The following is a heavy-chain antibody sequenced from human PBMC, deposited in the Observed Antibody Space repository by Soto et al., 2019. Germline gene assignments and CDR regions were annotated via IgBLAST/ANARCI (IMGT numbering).Heavy chain of an antibody. Sequence: QVHLVESGGGVVQPGRSLRLSCAASGFTFSDYAMHWVRQAPGRGLEWVAVISFDGSNKYYADSVKDRFTISRDNSKNTLYVQMISLRAEDTAVYYCGKDRPFANGYNLGFDYWGQGTQVTVSS. CDR2: ISFDGSNK. J-gene: IGHJ4*02. D-gene: IGHD5-12*01. V-gene: IGHV3-30-3*01. CDR1: GFTFSDYA. CDR3: GKDRPFANGYNLGFDY.